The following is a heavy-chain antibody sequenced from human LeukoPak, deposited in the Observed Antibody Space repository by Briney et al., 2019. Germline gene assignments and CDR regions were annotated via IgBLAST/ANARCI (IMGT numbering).Heavy chain of an antibody. J-gene: IGHJ4*02. CDR3: ARESSSWYVDYFDY. CDR1: GFTFSSYE. D-gene: IGHD6-13*01. CDR2: ISSSGSTI. V-gene: IGHV3-48*03. Sequence: GGSLRLSCAASGFTFSSYEMNWVRQAPGKGLEWVSYISSSGSTIYYADSVKGRFTISRDNAKNSLYLQMNSLRAEDTAVYYCARESSSWYVDYFDYWGQGALVTVSS.